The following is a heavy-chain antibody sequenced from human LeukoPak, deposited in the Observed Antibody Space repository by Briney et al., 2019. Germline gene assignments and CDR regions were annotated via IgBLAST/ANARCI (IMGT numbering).Heavy chain of an antibody. D-gene: IGHD2-21*02. CDR3: ARVVVVVTAIRLRWFDP. CDR2: INHSGST. Sequence: SETLSLTCAVYGGSFSGYYWSWIRQPPRKGLEWIGEINHSGSTNYNPSLKSRVTISVDTSKNQFSLKLSSVTAADTAVYYCARVVVVVTAIRLRWFDPWGQGTLVTVSS. CDR1: GGSFSGYY. V-gene: IGHV4-34*01. J-gene: IGHJ5*02.